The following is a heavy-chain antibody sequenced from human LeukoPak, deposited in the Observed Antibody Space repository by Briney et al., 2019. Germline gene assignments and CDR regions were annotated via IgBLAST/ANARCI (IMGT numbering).Heavy chain of an antibody. Sequence: GGSLRLSCVASGFTFSNYGMHWVRQAPGKGLEWVAVISYDGGNKYYADSVKGRFTISRDNSKNTLYLQMNSLRAEDTAVYYCAKDVAAAGIGFDYWGQGTLVTVSS. CDR3: AKDVAAAGIGFDY. J-gene: IGHJ4*02. V-gene: IGHV3-30*18. CDR2: ISYDGGNK. D-gene: IGHD6-13*01. CDR1: GFTFSNYG.